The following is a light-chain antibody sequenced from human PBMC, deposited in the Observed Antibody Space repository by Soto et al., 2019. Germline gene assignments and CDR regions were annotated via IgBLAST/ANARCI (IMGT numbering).Light chain of an antibody. Sequence: QSALTQPDSVSGSPVQSITISCAGTSSDVGRYNSVSWYQTHPGKAPKLMIYDVTNRPSGVSNRFSGSKSGNTASLTISGLQAEDEADYYCSSYRSTNTLEFGGGTKHTVL. J-gene: IGLJ2*01. CDR2: DVT. CDR3: SSYRSTNTLE. CDR1: SSDVGRYNS. V-gene: IGLV2-14*01.